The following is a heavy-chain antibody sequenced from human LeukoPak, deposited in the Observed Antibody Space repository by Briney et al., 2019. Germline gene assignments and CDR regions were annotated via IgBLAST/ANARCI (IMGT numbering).Heavy chain of an antibody. J-gene: IGHJ6*03. D-gene: IGHD3-10*01. Sequence: ASETLSLTCYVSGGSISGATFFWGWIRQPPGGGLEWIANIYYRGTTYYDPSLKSRATISVDTAKNQFSLRLNSVTAQDTAVYFCAGLPKRYFSGGDLAVWGKGASVTVSS. CDR3: AGLPKRYFSGGDLAV. CDR1: GGSISGATFF. CDR2: IYYRGTT. V-gene: IGHV4-39*01.